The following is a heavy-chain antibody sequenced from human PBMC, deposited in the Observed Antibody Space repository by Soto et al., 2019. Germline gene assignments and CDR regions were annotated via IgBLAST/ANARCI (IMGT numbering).Heavy chain of an antibody. J-gene: IGHJ5*02. CDR1: GFTFSSYA. CDR3: ARGPGNGATTTHWFDP. CDR2: ISYDGSNK. Sequence: PGGSLRLSCAASGFTFSSYAMHWVRQAPGKGLEWVAVISYDGSNKHYADSVKGRFTISRDNSKNTLYLQMNSLRAEDTAVYYCARGPGNGATTTHWFDPWGQGTLVTVSS. D-gene: IGHD1-26*01. V-gene: IGHV3-30-3*01.